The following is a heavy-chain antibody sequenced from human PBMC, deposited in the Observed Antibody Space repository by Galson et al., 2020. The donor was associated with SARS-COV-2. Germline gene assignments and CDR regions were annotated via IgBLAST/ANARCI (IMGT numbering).Heavy chain of an antibody. CDR1: GFTFSSYW. Sequence: GESLKISCAASGFTFSSYWMSWVRQAPGKGLEWVANIKQDGSEKYYVDSVKGRFTISRDNAKNSLYLQMNSLRAEDTAVYYCARLMQGGITMVRGVIHGEYYYFDYWGQGTLVTVSS. V-gene: IGHV3-7*01. J-gene: IGHJ4*02. D-gene: IGHD3-10*01. CDR2: IKQDGSEK. CDR3: ARLMQGGITMVRGVIHGEYYYFDY.